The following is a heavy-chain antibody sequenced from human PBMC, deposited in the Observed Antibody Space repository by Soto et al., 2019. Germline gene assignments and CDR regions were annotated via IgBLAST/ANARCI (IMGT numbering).Heavy chain of an antibody. V-gene: IGHV3-15*06. CDR1: GFTFSEAW. CDR2: GKIKAHGENT. CDR3: NGGIDFDS. Sequence: EVRLVEFGGGLVRPGESLRLSCVASGFTFSEAWMMWVRQPPGKGLEWIGLGKIKAHGENTHYAAAVKGRFTISRDDSKNTVYLQMNSLRAEDTAMYYCNGGIDFDSWGQGTLVSVSS. D-gene: IGHD3-16*01. J-gene: IGHJ4*02.